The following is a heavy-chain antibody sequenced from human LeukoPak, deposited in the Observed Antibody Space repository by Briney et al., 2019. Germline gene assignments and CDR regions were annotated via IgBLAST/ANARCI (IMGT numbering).Heavy chain of an antibody. CDR2: ISSSGSTI. V-gene: IGHV3-48*04. D-gene: IGHD3-10*02. J-gene: IGHJ6*04. CDR3: AELGITMIGGV. CDR1: GFTISSYS. Sequence: PGGSLRLSCAASGFTISSYSMNWVRQAPGKGLDWVSSISSSGSTIYYADSVKGRFTISRDNAKNSLYLQMNSLRAEDTAVYYCAELGITMIGGVWGKGTTVTISS.